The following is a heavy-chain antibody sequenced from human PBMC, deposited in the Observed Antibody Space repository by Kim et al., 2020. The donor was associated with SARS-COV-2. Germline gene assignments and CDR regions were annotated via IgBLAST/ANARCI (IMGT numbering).Heavy chain of an antibody. D-gene: IGHD3-10*01. J-gene: IGHJ5*02. CDR3: AREVTMVRNWFDP. Sequence: SNPSLMSRVTISVDTSKNQFSLKRSSVTAADTAVYYCAREVTMVRNWFDPWGQGTLVTVSS. V-gene: IGHV4-59*01.